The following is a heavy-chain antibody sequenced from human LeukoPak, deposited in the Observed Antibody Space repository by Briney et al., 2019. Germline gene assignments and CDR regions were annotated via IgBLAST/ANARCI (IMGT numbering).Heavy chain of an antibody. J-gene: IGHJ4*02. CDR1: GGSFSGYY. Sequence: SETLSLTCAVYGGSFSGYYWSWIRQLPGKGLEWIGEINHSGSTNYNPSLKSRVTISVDTSKNQFSLKLSSVTAADTAVYYCARGPPPRGDFWSGYYRGAFDYWGQGTLVTVSS. CDR2: INHSGST. D-gene: IGHD3-3*01. CDR3: ARGPPPRGDFWSGYYRGAFDY. V-gene: IGHV4-34*01.